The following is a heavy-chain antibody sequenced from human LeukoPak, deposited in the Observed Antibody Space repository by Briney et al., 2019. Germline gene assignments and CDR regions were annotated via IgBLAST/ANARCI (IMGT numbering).Heavy chain of an antibody. CDR2: IDHSGST. CDR3: ARVGNGDRAYSSSHRSNYYYYYMDV. D-gene: IGHD6-6*01. J-gene: IGHJ6*03. CDR1: GVSFSGYY. V-gene: IGHV4-34*01. Sequence: PAETLSLTCAVYGVSFSGYYWSWIRQPPGKGLEWIGEIDHSGSTNYNPSLKSRVTISVDTSKNQFSLKLSSVTAADTTVYYCARVGNGDRAYSSSHRSNYYYYYMDVWGKGTTVTVSS.